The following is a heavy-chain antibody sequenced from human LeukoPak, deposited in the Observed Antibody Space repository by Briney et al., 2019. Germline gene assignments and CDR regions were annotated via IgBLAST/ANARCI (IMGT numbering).Heavy chain of an antibody. CDR1: GFIFSNYA. Sequence: GGSLRLSCTASGFIFSNYAMSWVRQAPGKGLEWVSAISGSGASTYYAGSVKGRFTISRDNSKNTLYLQMNSLRVEDTAVYYCARGRVEMATIGLFDYWGQGTLVTVSS. V-gene: IGHV3-23*01. D-gene: IGHD5-24*01. J-gene: IGHJ4*02. CDR2: ISGSGAST. CDR3: ARGRVEMATIGLFDY.